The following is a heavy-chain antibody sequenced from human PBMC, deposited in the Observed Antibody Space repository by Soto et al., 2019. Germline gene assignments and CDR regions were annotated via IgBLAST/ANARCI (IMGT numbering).Heavy chain of an antibody. V-gene: IGHV3-74*01. J-gene: IGHJ4*02. CDR3: ARADAVTASDY. CDR1: GFTFSSSF. D-gene: IGHD2-15*01. Sequence: GGSLRLSCAASGFTFSSSFMDWVRQAPGKGLVWVSRISPDGSSTSYADSVEGRFTISRDNAKNTLYLQMNSLRAEETAVYYCARADAVTASDYWGQRTLVTVSS. CDR2: ISPDGSST.